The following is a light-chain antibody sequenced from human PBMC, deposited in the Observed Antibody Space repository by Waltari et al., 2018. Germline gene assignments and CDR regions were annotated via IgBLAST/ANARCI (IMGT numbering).Light chain of an antibody. Sequence: DIQMTQSPPSLSASVGDRVTITCRASQSITTFLNWYQQKPGKAPKPLIYAASRLQGGAPSRFSGSGSGTDFTLTINSLQPEDFATYFCQQTSGTPLTFGGGTKVEI. V-gene: IGKV1-39*01. CDR1: QSITTF. J-gene: IGKJ4*01. CDR2: AAS. CDR3: QQTSGTPLT.